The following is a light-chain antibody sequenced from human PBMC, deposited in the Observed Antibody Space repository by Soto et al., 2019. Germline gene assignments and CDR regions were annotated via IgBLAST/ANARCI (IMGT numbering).Light chain of an antibody. V-gene: IGKV3-20*01. CDR1: ERVASNY. Sequence: EVVLTQSPGTLSLSAGERATLFCRSSERVASNYLAWYQQKPGQAPRLLIYGASSRATGIPDRFSGSGSGTDFTLTISRLEPEDFAVFYCQQYGGSPPLTFGGGTKVDIK. CDR2: GAS. J-gene: IGKJ4*01. CDR3: QQYGGSPPLT.